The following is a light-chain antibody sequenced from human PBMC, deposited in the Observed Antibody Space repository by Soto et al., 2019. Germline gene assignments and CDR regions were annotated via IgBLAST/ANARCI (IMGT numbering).Light chain of an antibody. V-gene: IGLV2-14*01. J-gene: IGLJ7*01. Sequence: QSALTQPASVSGSPGQSITISCTGTSSDVGGYNYVSWYQQHPGKAPKLMIYEVSYRPSGVSNRFSGSKSGNTASLTISGLQAEDEADYYCSSYTSSSPYVFGSGTQLTVL. CDR1: SSDVGGYNY. CDR2: EVS. CDR3: SSYTSSSPYV.